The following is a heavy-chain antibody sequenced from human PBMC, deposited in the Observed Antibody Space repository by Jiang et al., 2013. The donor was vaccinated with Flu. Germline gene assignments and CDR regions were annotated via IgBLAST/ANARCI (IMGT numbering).Heavy chain of an antibody. CDR1: GGSFSGYY. Sequence: GSGLVKPAETLSLTCAVNGGSFSGYYWTWIRQPPGKGLEWIGEIKHDGGTNYNPSLKSRVTISLDTSMKQVSLKLSSVTDADTAVYYCARGGRGAYPRFLTGYQPGFDFWAREPWSPSPQ. D-gene: IGHD3-9*01. J-gene: IGHJ4*02. V-gene: IGHV4-34*01. CDR2: IKHDGGT. CDR3: ARGGRGAYPRFLTGYQPGFDF.